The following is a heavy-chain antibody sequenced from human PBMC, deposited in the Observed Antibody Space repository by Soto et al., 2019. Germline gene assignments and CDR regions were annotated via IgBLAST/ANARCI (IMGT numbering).Heavy chain of an antibody. Sequence: PSETLSLTCTVSGGPINTYYWSWIRRPTGKGLEWIGYIYDSGSTNNNPSLKSRVTISVDTSKNQFSLKLSSVTAADTAVYYCARDGGMVGAEGAFDIWGQGTMVTVSS. V-gene: IGHV4-59*01. J-gene: IGHJ3*02. CDR2: IYDSGST. D-gene: IGHD1-26*01. CDR1: GGPINTYY. CDR3: ARDGGMVGAEGAFDI.